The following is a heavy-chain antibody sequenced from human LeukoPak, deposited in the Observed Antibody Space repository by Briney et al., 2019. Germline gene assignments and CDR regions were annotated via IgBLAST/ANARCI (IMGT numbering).Heavy chain of an antibody. J-gene: IGHJ4*02. CDR1: GDTLTVSF. CDR2: INPGGGKT. D-gene: IGHD2-15*01. CDR3: ARSSSTPFDY. V-gene: IGHV1-46*01. Sequence: ASPRDSSKASGDTLTVSFTYSVPQRPEQGLEWMGIINPGGGKTNYAQKFQGRVTMTRDTSTSTVYMEVSSLRSEDTAVYYCARSSSTPFDYWGQGTLVTVSS.